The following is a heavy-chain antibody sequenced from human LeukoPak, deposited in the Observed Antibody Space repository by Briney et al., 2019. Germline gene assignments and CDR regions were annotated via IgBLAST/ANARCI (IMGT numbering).Heavy chain of an antibody. V-gene: IGHV3-30*03. D-gene: IGHD3-22*01. CDR1: GFTFSNYG. CDR3: ARARNDYDTSSFSALDY. Sequence: GRSLRLSCATSGFTFSNYGMHWVRQAPGKGLEWVAVISYDGSNKYYADSVKGRFTISRDNSKNTLYLQMNSLRPEDAAVYYCARARNDYDTSSFSALDYWGQGTLVTVSS. J-gene: IGHJ4*02. CDR2: ISYDGSNK.